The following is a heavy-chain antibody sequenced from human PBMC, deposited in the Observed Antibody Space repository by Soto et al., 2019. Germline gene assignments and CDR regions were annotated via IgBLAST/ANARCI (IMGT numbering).Heavy chain of an antibody. Sequence: QLQLQESGPGLVKPSETLSLTCTVSGGSISSSSYYWGWIRQPPGKGLEWIGSIYYSGSTYYNPSLKSQVTITVDTSKNQCSLKLGSVTAADTAVYYCARHRKDGYNFEIGYWGQGTLVTVSS. CDR2: IYYSGST. J-gene: IGHJ4*02. V-gene: IGHV4-39*01. CDR1: GGSISSSSYY. CDR3: ARHRKDGYNFEIGY. D-gene: IGHD5-12*01.